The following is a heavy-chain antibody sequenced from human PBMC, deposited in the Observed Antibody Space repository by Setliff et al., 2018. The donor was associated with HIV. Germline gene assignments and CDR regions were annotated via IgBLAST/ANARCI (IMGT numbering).Heavy chain of an antibody. CDR2: ISSSGGRT. CDR1: GFTFSNYV. J-gene: IGHJ4*02. V-gene: IGHV3-23*01. CDR3: VKVSRGTVVRGVILVGYFDY. D-gene: IGHD3-10*02. Sequence: GGSLRLSCAASGFTFSNYVMSWVRQTPGKGLEWVSVISSSGGRTYHADSVEGRFTISRDNSKNTLYLQMSSLRVEDTAVYYCVKVSRGTVVRGVILVGYFDYWGQGTLVTVSS.